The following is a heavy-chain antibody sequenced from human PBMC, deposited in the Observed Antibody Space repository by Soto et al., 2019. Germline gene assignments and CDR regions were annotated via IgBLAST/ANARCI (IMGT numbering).Heavy chain of an antibody. CDR1: GYTFTSYG. Sequence: QVQLVQSGAEVKKPGASVKVSCKASGYTFTSYGISWVRQAPGQGLEWMGWISAYNGNTNYAKKLQGRVTMTTDTSTSTAYIELRSLRADDTAVYYCARESSSSCHDYWGQGTLVTVSS. CDR3: ARESSSSCHDY. CDR2: ISAYNGNT. D-gene: IGHD6-13*01. J-gene: IGHJ4*02. V-gene: IGHV1-18*01.